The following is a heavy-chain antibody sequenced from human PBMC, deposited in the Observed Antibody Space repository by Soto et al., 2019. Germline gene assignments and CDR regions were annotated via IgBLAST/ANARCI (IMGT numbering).Heavy chain of an antibody. V-gene: IGHV4-39*01. CDR1: GGSISSSSYY. D-gene: IGHD3-22*01. CDR2: IYYSGST. CDR3: ARKYYDSSGYYPVAFDI. Sequence: SETLSLTCTVSGGSISSSSYYWGWIRQPPGKGLEWIGSIYYSGSTYYNPSLKSRVTISVDTSKNQFSLKLSSVTAADTAVYYCARKYYDSSGYYPVAFDIWGQGTMVTVSS. J-gene: IGHJ3*02.